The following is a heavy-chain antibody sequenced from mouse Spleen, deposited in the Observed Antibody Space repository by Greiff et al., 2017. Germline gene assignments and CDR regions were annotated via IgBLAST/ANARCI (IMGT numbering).Heavy chain of an antibody. Sequence: EVKLVESGGGLVQPGGSRKLSCAASGFTFSSFGMHWVRQAPEKGLEWVAYISSGSSTIYYADTVKGRFTISRDNPKNTLFLQMTSLRSEDTAMYYCASLGLYYFDYWGQGTTLTVSS. J-gene: IGHJ2*01. CDR2: ISSGSSTI. V-gene: IGHV5-17*02. CDR1: GFTFSSFG. D-gene: IGHD4-1*01. CDR3: ASLGLYYFDY.